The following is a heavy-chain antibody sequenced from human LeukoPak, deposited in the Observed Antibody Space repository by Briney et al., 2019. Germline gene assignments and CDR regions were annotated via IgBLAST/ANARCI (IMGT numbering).Heavy chain of an antibody. V-gene: IGHV3-23*01. D-gene: IGHD7-27*01. Sequence: GGSLRLSCAASGFTFSSYAMSWIRQAPGKGLEWVSSISGSAISTYYADSVKGRFTISRDNSRNTLYLQMNSLRAEDTAVYYCARLANWAFDYWGQGTPVTVSS. J-gene: IGHJ4*02. CDR3: ARLANWAFDY. CDR2: ISGSAIST. CDR1: GFTFSSYA.